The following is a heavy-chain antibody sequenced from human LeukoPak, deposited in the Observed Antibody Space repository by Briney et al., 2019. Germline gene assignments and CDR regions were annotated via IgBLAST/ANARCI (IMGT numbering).Heavy chain of an antibody. D-gene: IGHD3-10*01. CDR3: ISDSEGRSGGDY. Sequence: GDSLRLSCAASGFKFSNYWMHWVHQVPGKGLVWVSRINRDGGITTYAGSVKGRFTISRDNAKNMLYLQLNSLRAEDTAVYYCISDSEGRSGGDYWGQGTLVTVSS. CDR2: INRDGGIT. V-gene: IGHV3-74*03. J-gene: IGHJ4*02. CDR1: GFKFSNYW.